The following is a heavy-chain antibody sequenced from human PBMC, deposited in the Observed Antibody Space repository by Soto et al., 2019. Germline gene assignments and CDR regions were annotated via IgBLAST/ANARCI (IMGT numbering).Heavy chain of an antibody. V-gene: IGHV4-30-4*02. Sequence: SDTLSLTCTVSGGSISSGDYYWSWIRQPPGKGLEWIGYIYYSGSTYYNPSLKSRVTISVDTSKNQFSLKLSSVTAADTAVYYCARDPVTAMVSRPFDPWGQGTLVTVSS. J-gene: IGHJ5*02. CDR3: ARDPVTAMVSRPFDP. CDR2: IYYSGST. D-gene: IGHD5-18*01. CDR1: GGSISSGDYY.